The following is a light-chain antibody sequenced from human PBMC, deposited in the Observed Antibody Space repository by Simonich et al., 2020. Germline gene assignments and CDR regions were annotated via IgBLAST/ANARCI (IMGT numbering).Light chain of an antibody. J-gene: IGLJ2*01. CDR1: SSNIGAGYD. CDR2: GNR. CDR3: QSYDSSLSGVV. V-gene: IGLV1-40*01. Sequence: QSVLTQPPSVSGAPGQRVTISCTGSSSNIGAGYDVHWYQQRPGTAPKLRIYGNRNRPSGVPDRFAGSKSGTSASLAITGLQAEDEADYYCQSYDSSLSGVVFGGGTKLTVL.